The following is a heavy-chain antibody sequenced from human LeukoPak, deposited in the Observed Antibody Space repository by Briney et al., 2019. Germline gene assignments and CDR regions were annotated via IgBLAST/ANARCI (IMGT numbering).Heavy chain of an antibody. CDR2: INQDGGDK. J-gene: IGHJ4*02. CDR1: GFTFSRYW. V-gene: IGHV3-7*01. CDR3: ARDHDGKDY. Sequence: PGGSLRLSCAASGFTFSRYWMSWVRQAPGKGLEWAANINQDGGDKYHADSVKGRFTISRDNAKNSLYLQMNSLRAEDTAVYYCARDHDGKDYWGQGTLVTVSS.